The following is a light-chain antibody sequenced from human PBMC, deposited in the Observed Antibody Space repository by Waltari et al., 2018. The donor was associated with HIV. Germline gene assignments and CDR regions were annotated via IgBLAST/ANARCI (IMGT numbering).Light chain of an antibody. V-gene: IGLV2-11*01. CDR1: SSDVGGSDF. J-gene: IGLJ2*01. CDR3: CSYAGDYVV. CDR2: DVN. Sequence: QSALTQPRSLSGSPEQSVTISCTGTSSDVGGSDFVSWYQQHPGKAPKLMIYDVNHRPSGIPDRFSGFKSGNTASLTISGLQAEDEADYYCCSYAGDYVVFGGGTKLTVL.